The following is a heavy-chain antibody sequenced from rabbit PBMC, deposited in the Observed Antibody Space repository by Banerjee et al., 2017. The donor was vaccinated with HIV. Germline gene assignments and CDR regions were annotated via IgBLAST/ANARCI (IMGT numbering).Heavy chain of an antibody. CDR1: GFDFSSYY. CDR3: ARGYDDYVIWEHYWLDL. V-gene: IGHV1S7*01. Sequence: QLKETGGGLVQPGGSLTLSCKASGFDFSSYYMSWVRQAPGKGLEWIGIIYAGEGSTDYASWVNGRFTISSDNAQNTVDLQMNSLTAADTATYFCARGYDDYVIWEHYWLDLWGQGTLVTVS. D-gene: IGHD2-1*01. CDR2: IYAGEGST. J-gene: IGHJ5*01.